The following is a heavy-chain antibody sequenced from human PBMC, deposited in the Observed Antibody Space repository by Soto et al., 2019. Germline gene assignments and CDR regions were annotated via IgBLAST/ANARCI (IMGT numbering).Heavy chain of an antibody. CDR1: GYSVSSNSAT. Sequence: PSQTLSLTCSISGYSVSSNSATWNWIRLSPSRGLEWLGRTYYRSKWYSDYVQSVKSRLTISPDTSKNQFSLQLNSVTPEDTAVYYCARDGAAAGSGYFDYWGQGTLVTVSS. D-gene: IGHD6-13*01. V-gene: IGHV6-1*01. J-gene: IGHJ4*02. CDR3: ARDGAAAGSGYFDY. CDR2: TYYRSKWYS.